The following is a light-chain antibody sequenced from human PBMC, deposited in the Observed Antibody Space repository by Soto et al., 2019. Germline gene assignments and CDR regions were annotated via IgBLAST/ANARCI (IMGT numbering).Light chain of an antibody. Sequence: DVQMTQSPSSLSASVGDRVTITCRASQSMSSYLSLYQQKPGKAPKLXXYAESSLQSGVPSRFSGSGSGTDFALTISSLQTEDFANYVGQQTYSTPRWTFSQGTKVDIK. CDR1: QSMSSY. V-gene: IGKV1-39*01. CDR2: AES. CDR3: QQTYSTPRWT. J-gene: IGKJ1*01.